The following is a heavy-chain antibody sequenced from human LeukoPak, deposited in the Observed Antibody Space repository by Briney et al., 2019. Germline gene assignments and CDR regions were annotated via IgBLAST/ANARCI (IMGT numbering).Heavy chain of an antibody. CDR1: GYIFTGYF. D-gene: IGHD3-22*01. Sequence: ASVKVSCKASGYIFTGYFIHWVRQAPGQGLEWMGRINPNSGDTNYAQKFQGRVTMTRDTSISTAYMELSRLRSDDTAVYYCARGSFLYYDSSGAKPFDYWGQGTLVTVSS. V-gene: IGHV1-2*06. CDR3: ARGSFLYYDSSGAKPFDY. J-gene: IGHJ4*02. CDR2: INPNSGDT.